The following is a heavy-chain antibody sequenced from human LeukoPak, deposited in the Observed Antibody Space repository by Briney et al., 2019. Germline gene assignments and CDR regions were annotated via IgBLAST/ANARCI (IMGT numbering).Heavy chain of an antibody. Sequence: ETLSLTCTVSGGSISSYYWSWIRQPPGKGLDWIGYIYYSGSTKYNPSLKNRVTISVDASKTQFSLKLNSVTAADTAVYYCARGSRELYYFDYWGQGTLVTVSS. D-gene: IGHD1-7*01. CDR2: IYYSGST. CDR1: GGSISSYY. J-gene: IGHJ4*02. V-gene: IGHV4-59*01. CDR3: ARGSRELYYFDY.